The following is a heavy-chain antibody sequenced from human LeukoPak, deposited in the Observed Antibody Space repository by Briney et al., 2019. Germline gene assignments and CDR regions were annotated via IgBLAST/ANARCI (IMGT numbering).Heavy chain of an antibody. V-gene: IGHV4-4*07. D-gene: IGHD6-13*01. CDR1: CGSISSYY. CDR3: ARTLAVADSPDFDS. CDR2: IYTSGST. J-gene: IGHJ4*02. Sequence: SETLSLTCTVSCGSISSYYWSWIRQPAGKGLEWIGRIYTSGSTNYNPSLKSRVTMSVDTSKTQFSLKLSSVTAADTAVYYCARTLAVADSPDFDSWGQGTLVTVSS.